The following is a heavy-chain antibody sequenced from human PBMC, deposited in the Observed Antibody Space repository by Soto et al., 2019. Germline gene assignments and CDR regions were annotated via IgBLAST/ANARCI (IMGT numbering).Heavy chain of an antibody. V-gene: IGHV1-18*04. CDR1: GYTFTSCG. CDR3: ARSLDGYSYGIYYYYGMDV. J-gene: IGHJ6*02. CDR2: ISAYNGNT. Sequence: ASVKVSCKASGYTFTSCGISCVRQAPGQGLEWMGWISAYNGNTNYAQKLQGRVTMTTDTSTSTAYMELRSLRSDDTAVYYCARSLDGYSYGIYYYYGMDVWGQGTTVTVSS. D-gene: IGHD5-18*01.